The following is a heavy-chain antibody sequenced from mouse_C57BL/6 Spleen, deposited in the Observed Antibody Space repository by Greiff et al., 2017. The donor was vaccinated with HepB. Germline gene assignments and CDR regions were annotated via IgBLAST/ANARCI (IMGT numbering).Heavy chain of an antibody. CDR2: IDPEDGDT. CDR3: TTPLFTTVAPMDY. CDR1: GFNIKDYY. D-gene: IGHD1-1*01. V-gene: IGHV14-1*01. Sequence: EVQLQESGAELVRPGASVKLSCTASGFNIKDYYMHWVKQRPEQGLEWIGRIDPEDGDTEYAPKFQGKATMTADTSSNTAYLQLSSLTSEDTAVYYCTTPLFTTVAPMDYWGQGTSVTVSS. J-gene: IGHJ4*01.